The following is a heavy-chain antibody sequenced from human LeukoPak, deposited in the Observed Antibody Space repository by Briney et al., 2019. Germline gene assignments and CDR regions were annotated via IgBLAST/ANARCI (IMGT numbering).Heavy chain of an antibody. Sequence: PSETLSLTCTVSGGSISSGGYYWRWIRQHPGKGLEWIGYIYYSGSTYYNPSLKSRVTISVYTSKNQFSLKLSSVTAADTAVYYCARGPYDSSGADWYFDLWGRGTLVTVSS. CDR3: ARGPYDSSGADWYFDL. CDR2: IYYSGST. V-gene: IGHV4-31*03. D-gene: IGHD3-22*01. J-gene: IGHJ2*01. CDR1: GGSISSGGYY.